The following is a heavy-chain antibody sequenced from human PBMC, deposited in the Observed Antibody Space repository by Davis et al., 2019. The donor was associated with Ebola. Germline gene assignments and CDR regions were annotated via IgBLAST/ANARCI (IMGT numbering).Heavy chain of an antibody. D-gene: IGHD3-22*01. Sequence: LRLSCTVSGGSISSGGYYWSWIRQHPGKGLEWIGYIYYSGSTYYNPSLKSRVTLSVDTSKNQFSLKLSSVPAADTAGYYCARTHYYDSSGQRAFDIWGQGTMVTVSS. J-gene: IGHJ3*02. CDR2: IYYSGST. CDR3: ARTHYYDSSGQRAFDI. V-gene: IGHV4-31*03. CDR1: GGSISSGGYY.